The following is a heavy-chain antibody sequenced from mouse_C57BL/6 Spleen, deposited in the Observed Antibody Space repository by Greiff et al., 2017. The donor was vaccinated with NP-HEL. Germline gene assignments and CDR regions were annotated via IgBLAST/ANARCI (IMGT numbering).Heavy chain of an antibody. Sequence: VQLKQSGAELVRPGASVKLSCTASGFNIKDYYMHWVKQRPEQGLEWIGRIDPEDGDTEYAPKFQGKATMTADTSSNTAYLQLSSLTSEDTAVYYCTTAFITTVAYYFDYWGQGTTLTVSS. V-gene: IGHV14-1*01. CDR3: TTAFITTVAYYFDY. D-gene: IGHD1-1*01. CDR2: IDPEDGDT. J-gene: IGHJ2*01. CDR1: GFNIKDYY.